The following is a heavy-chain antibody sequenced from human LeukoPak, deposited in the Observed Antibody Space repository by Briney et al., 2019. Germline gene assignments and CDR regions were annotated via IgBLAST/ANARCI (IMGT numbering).Heavy chain of an antibody. Sequence: GGPLRLSCAASGFTFSSFDMHWVRQPTGQGLEWVSTIGTASDTYYPGSVEGRFTLSRDNAKNSLYLQMNSLTAGDAAVYYCARGPPRGKYYYMDVWGKGTTVTVSS. CDR3: ARGPPRGKYYYMDV. V-gene: IGHV3-13*01. CDR1: GFTFSSFD. D-gene: IGHD1-1*01. CDR2: IGTASDT. J-gene: IGHJ6*03.